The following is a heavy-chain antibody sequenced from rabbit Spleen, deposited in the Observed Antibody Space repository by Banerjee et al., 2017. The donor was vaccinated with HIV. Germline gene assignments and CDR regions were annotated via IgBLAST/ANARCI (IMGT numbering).Heavy chain of an antibody. CDR3: ATDTYGVGAFNL. CDR2: IYAGDGST. CDR1: GIDFSGYYF. D-gene: IGHD6-1*01. V-gene: IGHV1S40*01. Sequence: QSLEESGGDLVKPGASLTLTCTASGIDFSGYYFMCWVRQAPGKGLEWIACIYAGDGSTRYATWAKGRFTISKTSSTTVTLQMTTPTAADTATYFCATDTYGVGAFNLWGPGTLVTVS. J-gene: IGHJ4*01.